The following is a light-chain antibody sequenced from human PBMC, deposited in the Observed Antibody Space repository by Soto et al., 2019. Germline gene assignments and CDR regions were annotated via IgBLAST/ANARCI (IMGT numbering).Light chain of an antibody. CDR2: EVT. CDR1: TTDIGTYNY. V-gene: IGLV2-14*01. CDR3: ASFKTRSTLV. J-gene: IGLJ1*01. Sequence: QSVLTQPASVSGSPGQSITVSCTGSTTDIGTYNYVSWYQQLPGKAPKLIIFEVTNRPSGVSDRFSGSKSGNTASLTISGLQTEDEADYYCASFKTRSTLVFGSGTKVTVL.